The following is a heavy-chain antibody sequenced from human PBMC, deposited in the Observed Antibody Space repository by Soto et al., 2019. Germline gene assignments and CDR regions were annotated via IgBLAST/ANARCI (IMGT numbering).Heavy chain of an antibody. D-gene: IGHD2-8*02. CDR2: ISWNSGTI. CDR1: GFSFDDYA. V-gene: IGHV3-9*01. CDR3: AKSTGGTANGMGV. J-gene: IGHJ6*02. Sequence: EVQVVESGGGLVQPGRSLRLSCAASGFSFDDYAMHWVRQAPGKGLEWVSGISWNSGTIGYADSVKGRFTISRDNXKNSLYLQMNSLRAEDTPLYYCAKSTGGTANGMGVWGQGTTVTVSS.